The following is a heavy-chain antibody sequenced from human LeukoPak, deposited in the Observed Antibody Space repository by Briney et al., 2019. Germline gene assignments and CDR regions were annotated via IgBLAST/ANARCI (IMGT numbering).Heavy chain of an antibody. J-gene: IGHJ3*02. V-gene: IGHV1-8*01. D-gene: IGHD3-22*01. CDR2: MNPNSGNT. Sequence: ASVKDSCKASGYTFTSYDINWVRQATGQGLEWMGWMNPNSGNTGYAQKFQGRVTMTRNTSISTAYMELSSLRSEDTAVYYCARRRKVTMIGSGAFDIWGQGTMVTVSS. CDR3: ARRRKVTMIGSGAFDI. CDR1: GYTFTSYD.